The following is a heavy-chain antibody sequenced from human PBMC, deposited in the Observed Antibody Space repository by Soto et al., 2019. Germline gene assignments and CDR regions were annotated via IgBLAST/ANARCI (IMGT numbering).Heavy chain of an antibody. CDR1: GFTFDDYA. CDR3: AKSAGYCSSTSCANYYYYGMDV. D-gene: IGHD2-2*01. CDR2: ISWNSGSI. J-gene: IGHJ6*02. Sequence: GGSLRLSCAASGFTFDDYAMHWARQAPGKGLEWVSGISWNSGSIGYADSVKGRFTISRDNAKNSLYLQMNSLRAEDTALYYCAKSAGYCSSTSCANYYYYGMDVWGQGTTVTVSS. V-gene: IGHV3-9*01.